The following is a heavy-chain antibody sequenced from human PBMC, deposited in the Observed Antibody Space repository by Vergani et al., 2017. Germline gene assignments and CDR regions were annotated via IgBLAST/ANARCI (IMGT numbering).Heavy chain of an antibody. J-gene: IGHJ4*02. CDR2: ILPGNSDT. CDR3: ARRYCSSGICNLDY. D-gene: IGHD2-15*01. V-gene: IGHV5-51*03. Sequence: EVQLVQSGAEVKKPGESLKISCKGSGYTFTNYWVGWVRQMPGKGLEWMGIILPGNSDTRYSPSFQGQVTISADKYITTAYLQWSSLKASDTAMYYCARRYCSSGICNLDYWGQGTLVTV. CDR1: GYTFTNYW.